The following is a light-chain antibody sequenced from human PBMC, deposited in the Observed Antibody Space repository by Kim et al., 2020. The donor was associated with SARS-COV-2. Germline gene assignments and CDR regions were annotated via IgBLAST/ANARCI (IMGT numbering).Light chain of an antibody. Sequence: DVQMTQSPSSLSASVGDKVTIICRASQDVSTWLAWYQQKPEKAPKSLIYGASLLQSGVPSRFSANGSGTHFTLTISGLQPEDLATYYCQQYNNYPLTFGGGTRVDIK. CDR2: GAS. V-gene: IGKV1D-16*01. CDR3: QQYNNYPLT. J-gene: IGKJ4*01. CDR1: QDVSTW.